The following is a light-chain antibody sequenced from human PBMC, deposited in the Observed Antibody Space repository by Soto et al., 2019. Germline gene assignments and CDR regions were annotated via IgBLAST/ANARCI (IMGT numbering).Light chain of an antibody. CDR2: GVY. V-gene: IGKV3D-15*01. J-gene: IGKJ1*01. Sequence: EIVLTQSQTILSVSPGERATLSCLASQSVSSNLAWYQQKPGQPPRLLMYGVYTRAPGTTARFSGSGSGTEFTLTISSLQSEDSAVYYCQQYDKWPPRTFGQGTKVDIK. CDR1: QSVSSN. CDR3: QQYDKWPPRT.